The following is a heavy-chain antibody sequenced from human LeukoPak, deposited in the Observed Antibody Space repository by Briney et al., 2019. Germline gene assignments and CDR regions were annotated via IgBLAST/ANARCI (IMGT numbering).Heavy chain of an antibody. CDR2: MTGPADTT. D-gene: IGHD3-16*01. J-gene: IGHJ4*02. CDR1: GFNFNNFA. V-gene: IGHV3-23*01. CDR3: AKGAEIDH. Sequence: GGSLRLSYAASGFNFNNFAMSWVRQAPGKGPEWLSAMTGPADTTYYAESVKGRFIISRDYSKSMVYLQMNGLRVEDTAIYYCAKGAEIDHWGQGTLVTVSS.